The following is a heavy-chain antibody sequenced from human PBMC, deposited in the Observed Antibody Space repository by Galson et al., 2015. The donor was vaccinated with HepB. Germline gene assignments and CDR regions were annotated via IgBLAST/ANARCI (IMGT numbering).Heavy chain of an antibody. D-gene: IGHD2-2*01. V-gene: IGHV4-34*01. CDR3: ARKPPPYCSSTSCQDY. CDR2: INHSGST. CDR1: GGSFSGYY. Sequence: SETLSLTCAVYGGSFSGYYWNWIRQPPGKGLEWIGEINHSGSTNYNPSLKSRVTISVDTSKNQFSLKLTSVTAADTAVYYCARKPPPYCSSTSCQDYWGQGTLVTVSS. J-gene: IGHJ4*02.